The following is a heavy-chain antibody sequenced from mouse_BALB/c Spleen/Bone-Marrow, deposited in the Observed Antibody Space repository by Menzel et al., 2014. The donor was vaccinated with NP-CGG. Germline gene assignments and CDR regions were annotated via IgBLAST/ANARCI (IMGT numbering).Heavy chain of an antibody. CDR3: ARSRYYYAMDY. V-gene: IGHV1-12*01. Sequence: LQQSGAELVKPGASVEMSCKATGYTFTSYNVHWVKQTPGQGLEWIGAIYPGNGGTAYSQKFKDKATLTADKSSSTAYMQLSRLTSEDSAVYYCARSRYYYAMDYWGQGTSVTVSS. CDR2: IYPGNGGT. J-gene: IGHJ4*01. CDR1: GYTFTSYN.